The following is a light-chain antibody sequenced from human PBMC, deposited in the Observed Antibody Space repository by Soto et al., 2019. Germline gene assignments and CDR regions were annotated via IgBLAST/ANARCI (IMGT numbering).Light chain of an antibody. Sequence: QLVLTQSPSASASLGASVKLTCTLSSGHSSYAIAWHQQRPEKGPRYLMKLNSDGSHSKGDGIPDRFSGSGSGAERYLTISSLQSEDEADYYCQTWGTGIQVFGGGTKLTVL. V-gene: IGLV4-69*01. CDR3: QTWGTGIQV. CDR1: SGHSSYA. J-gene: IGLJ2*01. CDR2: LNSDGSH.